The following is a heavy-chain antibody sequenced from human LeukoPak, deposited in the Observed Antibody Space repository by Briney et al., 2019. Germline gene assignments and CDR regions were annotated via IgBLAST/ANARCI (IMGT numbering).Heavy chain of an antibody. J-gene: IGHJ4*02. V-gene: IGHV3-33*01. D-gene: IGHD2-15*01. CDR3: ARDGGSSPVEYFDY. CDR1: GFTFSSYG. CDR2: IWYDGCNK. Sequence: GGSLRLSCAASGFTFSSYGMHWVRQAPGKGLEWVAVIWYDGCNKYYADSVKGRVTISRDNSNNTLYLQMNRLRAEDTAVYYCARDGGSSPVEYFDYWGQGTLVSVSS.